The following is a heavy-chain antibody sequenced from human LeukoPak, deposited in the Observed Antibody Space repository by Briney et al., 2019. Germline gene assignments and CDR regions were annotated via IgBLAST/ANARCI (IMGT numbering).Heavy chain of an antibody. J-gene: IGHJ3*02. D-gene: IGHD3-9*01. CDR3: ARGGGILTGYNDAFDI. CDR1: GGTFSSYA. CDR2: IIPIFGTA. Sequence: ASVKVSCKASGGTFSSYAISWVRQAPGQGLEWMGGIIPIFGTANYAQKFQGRVTITADKSTSTAYMELSSLRSEDTAVYYCARGGGILTGYNDAFDIWGQGTMVTVSS. V-gene: IGHV1-69*06.